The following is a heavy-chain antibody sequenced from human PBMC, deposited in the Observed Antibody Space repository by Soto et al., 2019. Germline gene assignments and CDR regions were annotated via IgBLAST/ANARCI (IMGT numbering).Heavy chain of an antibody. CDR2: IRSKANSYAT. V-gene: IGHV3-73*01. CDR1: GFTFSGSA. CDR3: TRRAAAAAVVPYGMDV. Sequence: WSLRLSCAASGFTFSGSAMHWVRQASGKGLEWVGRIRSKANSYATAYAASVKGRFTISRDDSKNTAYLQMNSLKTEDTAVYYCTRRAAAAAVVPYGMDVWGQGTTVTVSS. D-gene: IGHD6-13*01. J-gene: IGHJ6*02.